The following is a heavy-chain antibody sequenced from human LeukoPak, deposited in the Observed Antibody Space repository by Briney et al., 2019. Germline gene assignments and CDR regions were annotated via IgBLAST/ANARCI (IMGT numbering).Heavy chain of an antibody. CDR2: IYSGGST. J-gene: IGHJ4*02. CDR3: AREVRGHYFDY. D-gene: IGHD3-10*01. V-gene: IGHV3-53*01. CDR1: GFXVSSNY. Sequence: PGGSLRLSCAASGFXVSSNYMSWVRQAPGKGLEWVSVIYSGGSTYYADSVKGRFTISRDNSKNTLYLQMNSLRAEDTAVYYCAREVRGHYFDYWGQGTLVTVSS.